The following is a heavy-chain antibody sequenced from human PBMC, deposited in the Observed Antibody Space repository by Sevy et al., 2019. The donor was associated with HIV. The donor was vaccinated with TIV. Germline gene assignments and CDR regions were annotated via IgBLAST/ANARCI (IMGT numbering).Heavy chain of an antibody. CDR3: ARGVETYDAFDI. Sequence: GGSLRLSCAASGFTFSTYNMNWVRQAPGKGLEWVSFISGFSNYIYYADSVKGRFTISRDNPKNSLYLQMNSLRAEDTAIYYCARGVETYDAFDIWGQGTMVTVSS. V-gene: IGHV3-21*01. CDR1: GFTFSTYN. CDR2: ISGFSNYI. J-gene: IGHJ3*02.